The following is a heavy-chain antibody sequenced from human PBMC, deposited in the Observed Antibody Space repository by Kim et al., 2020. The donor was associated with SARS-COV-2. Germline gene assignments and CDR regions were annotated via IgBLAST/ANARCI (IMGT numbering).Heavy chain of an antibody. CDR2: T. CDR3: AKPEWLDEIDY. V-gene: IGHV3-23*01. D-gene: IGHD6-19*01. J-gene: IGHJ4*02. Sequence: TYYEDSVKGRFTISRDNSKNTLYLQMNSLRAEDTAVYYCAKPEWLDEIDYWGQGTLVTVSS.